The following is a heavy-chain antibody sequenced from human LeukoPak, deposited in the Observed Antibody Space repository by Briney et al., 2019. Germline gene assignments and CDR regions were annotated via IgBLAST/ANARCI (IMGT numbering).Heavy chain of an antibody. CDR1: GYTFTSYG. D-gene: IGHD3-16*01. V-gene: IGHV1-2*02. CDR3: ARAGGGLDY. Sequence: ASVKVSCKASGYTFTSYGISWVRQAPGQGLEWMGWINPNNGGTNYAQKFQGRVTMTRDTSISTAYMELSSLTSDDTAVYYCARAGGGLDYWGQGTLVTVSS. J-gene: IGHJ4*02. CDR2: INPNNGGT.